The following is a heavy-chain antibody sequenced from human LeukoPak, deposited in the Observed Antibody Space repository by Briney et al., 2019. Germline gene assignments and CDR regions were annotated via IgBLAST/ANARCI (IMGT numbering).Heavy chain of an antibody. D-gene: IGHD3-10*01. CDR3: ARLATMVRGVTYYYYMDV. Sequence: ASVKVSCKASGYTFTGYYMHWVRQAPGQGLEWMGWINPNSGGTNYAQKFQGRVTMTRDTSISTAYMELSRLRSDDTAVYYCARLATMVRGVTYYYYMDVWGKGTTVTISS. CDR1: GYTFTGYY. J-gene: IGHJ6*03. V-gene: IGHV1-2*02. CDR2: INPNSGGT.